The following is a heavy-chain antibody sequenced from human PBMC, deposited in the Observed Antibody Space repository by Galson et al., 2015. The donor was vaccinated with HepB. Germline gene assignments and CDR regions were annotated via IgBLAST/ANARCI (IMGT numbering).Heavy chain of an antibody. V-gene: IGHV3-48*01. CDR2: ISSSGSTL. D-gene: IGHD3-22*01. CDR3: ARGRSSGPHYYYYMDV. J-gene: IGHJ6*03. Sequence: SLRLSCAASGFTFSSFGISWVRQAPGKGLEWLAYISSSGSTLYYADSVKGRFTISRDNANNSLDVQMSSLRADDTAVYYCARGRSSGPHYYYYMDVWGKGTTVTFSS. CDR1: GFTFSSFG.